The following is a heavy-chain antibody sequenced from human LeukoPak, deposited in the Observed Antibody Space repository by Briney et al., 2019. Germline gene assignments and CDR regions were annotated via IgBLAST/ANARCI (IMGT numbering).Heavy chain of an antibody. V-gene: IGHV3-23*01. CDR1: GFNFSTYA. CDR2: ISGSGGST. D-gene: IGHD3-16*01. CDR3: ATRILCRVMYYFDY. Sequence: GGSLRLSCAASGFNFSTYAMSWVRQAPGKGLEWVSAISGSGGSTYYADSVKGRFTIARDNSKNTLYLQMNSLRAEDTAVYYCATRILCRVMYYFDYWGQGTLVTVSS. J-gene: IGHJ4*02.